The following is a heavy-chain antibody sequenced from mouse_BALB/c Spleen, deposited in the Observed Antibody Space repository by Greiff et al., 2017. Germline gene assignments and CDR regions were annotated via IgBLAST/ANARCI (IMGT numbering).Heavy chain of an antibody. Sequence: VKLMESGPGLVAPSQSLSITCTVSGFSLSRYSVHWVRQPPGKGLEWLGMIWGGGSTDYNSALKSRLSISKDNSKSQVFLKMNSLQTDDTAMYYCARSHYYGSSHYAMDYWGQGTSVTVSS. CDR3: ARSHYYGSSHYAMDY. CDR1: GFSLSRYS. J-gene: IGHJ4*01. V-gene: IGHV2-6-4*01. D-gene: IGHD1-1*01. CDR2: IWGGGST.